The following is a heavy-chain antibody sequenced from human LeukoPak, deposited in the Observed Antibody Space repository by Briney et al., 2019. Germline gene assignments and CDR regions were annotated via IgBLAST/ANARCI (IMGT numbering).Heavy chain of an antibody. CDR1: GYTFTGYY. V-gene: IGHV1-2*02. CDR3: ARVQYQLLFEGNWFDP. Sequence: ASVKVSCKASGYTFTGYYIHGVRQAPGQGLEWMGWINPNSGDTHYAQKFQGRVTMTRDTSITTAYMDLNSLISDDTAVYYCARVQYQLLFEGNWFDPWGQGTLVTVSS. J-gene: IGHJ5*02. CDR2: INPNSGDT. D-gene: IGHD2-2*01.